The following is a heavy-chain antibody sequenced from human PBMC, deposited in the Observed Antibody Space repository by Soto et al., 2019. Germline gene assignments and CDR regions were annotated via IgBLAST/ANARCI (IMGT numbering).Heavy chain of an antibody. Sequence: SETLSLTCTVSGGSISSYYCSWIRQPPGKGLEWIGYIYYSGSANYNPSLKSRVTISVDTSKNQFSLKLSSVTAADTAVYYCARLKTYDVLNTSHYWCQGSLVTVSS. CDR2: IYYSGSA. D-gene: IGHD3-9*01. CDR3: ARLKTYDVLNTSHY. J-gene: IGHJ4*02. CDR1: GGSISSYY. V-gene: IGHV4-59*01.